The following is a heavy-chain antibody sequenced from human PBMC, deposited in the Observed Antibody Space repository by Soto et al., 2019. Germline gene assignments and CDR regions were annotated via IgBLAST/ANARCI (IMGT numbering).Heavy chain of an antibody. J-gene: IGHJ6*04. CDR3: AKGGEWYYDILTGP. V-gene: IGHV3-23*01. D-gene: IGHD3-9*01. CDR2: ISGSGGST. CDR1: GFTFSSYA. Sequence: GGSLRLSCAASGFTFSSYAMSWVRQAPGKGLEWVSAISGSGGSTYYADSVKGRFTISRDNSKNTLYLQMNSLRAEDTAVYYCAKGGEWYYDILTGPWGKGTTVTVSS.